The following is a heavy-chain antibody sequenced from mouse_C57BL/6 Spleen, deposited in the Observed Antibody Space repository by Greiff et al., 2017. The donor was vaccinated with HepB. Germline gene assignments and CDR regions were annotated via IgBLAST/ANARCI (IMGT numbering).Heavy chain of an antibody. J-gene: IGHJ4*01. CDR1: GYSITSGYY. Sequence: VQLKEPGPGLVKPSQSLSLTCSVTGYSITSGYYWNWIRQFPGNKLEWMGYISYDGSNNYNPSLKNRISITRDTSKNQFFLKLNSVTTEDTATYYCAREVYYDYGYAMDYWGQGTSVTVSS. CDR2: ISYDGSN. V-gene: IGHV3-6*01. CDR3: AREVYYDYGYAMDY. D-gene: IGHD2-4*01.